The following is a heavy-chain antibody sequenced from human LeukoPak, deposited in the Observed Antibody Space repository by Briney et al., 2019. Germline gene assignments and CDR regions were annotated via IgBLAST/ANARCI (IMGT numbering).Heavy chain of an antibody. CDR1: GYSFTSYW. J-gene: IGHJ4*02. V-gene: IGHV5-51*01. CDR2: IYPGDSDT. CDR3: ARDYYDSSGYYSPFDY. D-gene: IGHD3-22*01. Sequence: GESLKISCKGSGYSFTSYWIGWVRQMPGKGLEWMGIIYPGDSDTRYSPPFQGQVTISADKSISTAYLQWSSLKASDTAMYYCARDYYDSSGYYSPFDYWGQGTLVTVSS.